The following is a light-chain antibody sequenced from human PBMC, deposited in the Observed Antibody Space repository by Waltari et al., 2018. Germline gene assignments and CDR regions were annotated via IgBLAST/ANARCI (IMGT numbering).Light chain of an antibody. CDR2: DVS. V-gene: IGLV2-11*01. CDR1: SSDVGGYNY. Sequence: QSALTQPRSVSGSPGQSVTISCTGTSSDVGGYNYVSWYQPHPAKTPKFMMYDVSERPSGVPDRFSGYKSGNTASLTISGLQAEDEADYYCCSYAARYTLVFGGGTKLTVL. CDR3: CSYAARYTLV. J-gene: IGLJ2*01.